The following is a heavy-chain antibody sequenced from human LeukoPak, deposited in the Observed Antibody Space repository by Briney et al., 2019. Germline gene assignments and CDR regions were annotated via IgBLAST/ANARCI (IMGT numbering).Heavy chain of an antibody. CDR1: GFTFSSYS. J-gene: IGHJ4*02. D-gene: IGHD3-10*01. Sequence: GGSLRLSCAVSGFTFSSYSMNWVRQAPGQGLEWVSCISSSSTYIYYADSVEGRFTISRDNAKNSLYLQMNSLRAEDTAVYYCARVGDSGSDDYWGQGTLVTVSS. V-gene: IGHV3-21*01. CDR2: ISSSSTYI. CDR3: ARVGDSGSDDY.